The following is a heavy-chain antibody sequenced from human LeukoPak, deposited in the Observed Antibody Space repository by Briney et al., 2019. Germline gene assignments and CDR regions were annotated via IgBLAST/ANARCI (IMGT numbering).Heavy chain of an antibody. CDR3: ARDREVLRGVIMTGFDY. V-gene: IGHV6-1*01. CDR1: GDSVSSNSAA. Sequence: SQTLSLTCAISGDSVSSNSAAWNWIRQSPSRGLEWLGRTYYRSKWYNDYAPSVKSRISINPDTSKNQISLQLNSVTPEDTAIYYCARDREVLRGVIMTGFDYWDQGNMVTV. J-gene: IGHJ4*02. D-gene: IGHD3-10*01. CDR2: TYYRSKWYN.